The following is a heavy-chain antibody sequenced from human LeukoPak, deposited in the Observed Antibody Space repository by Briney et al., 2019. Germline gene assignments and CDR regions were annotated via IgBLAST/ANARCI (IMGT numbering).Heavy chain of an antibody. D-gene: IGHD3-22*01. CDR3: ARGDYDSSGYYYGRGWGLDY. CDR2: TCYSGST. V-gene: IGHV4-59*01. J-gene: IGHJ4*02. Sequence: PSETLSLTCTVSGGSISSCYWSWIRQPPGKGLEWIGYTCYSGSTNYNPSLKSRVTISVDTSKNQFSLKLSSVTAADTAVYYCARGDYDSSGYYYGRGWGLDYWGQGTLVTVSS. CDR1: GGSISSCY.